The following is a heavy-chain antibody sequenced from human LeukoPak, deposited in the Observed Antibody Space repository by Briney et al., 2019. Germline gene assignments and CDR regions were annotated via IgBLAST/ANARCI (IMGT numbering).Heavy chain of an antibody. CDR2: ISWNSGSI. Sequence: GGFLRLSCAASGFTFDDYAMHWVRQAPGKGLEWVSGISWNSGSIGYADSVKGRFTISRDNAKNSLYLQMNSLRAEDTALYYCAKESYDSSGYYSFDYWGQGTLVTVSS. V-gene: IGHV3-9*01. D-gene: IGHD3-22*01. J-gene: IGHJ4*02. CDR3: AKESYDSSGYYSFDY. CDR1: GFTFDDYA.